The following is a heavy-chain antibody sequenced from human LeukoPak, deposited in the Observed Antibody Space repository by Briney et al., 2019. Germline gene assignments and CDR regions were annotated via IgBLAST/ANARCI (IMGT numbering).Heavy chain of an antibody. CDR3: AKANGGGHYYYYGMDV. J-gene: IGHJ6*02. Sequence: GGSLRLSCAASGFTFSSYGMHWVRQAPGKGLEWVAVISYDGSNKYYADSVKGRFTISRDNSKNTLYLQMNSLRAEDTAVYYCAKANGGGHYYYYGMDVWGQGTTATVSS. CDR2: ISYDGSNK. CDR1: GFTFSSYG. V-gene: IGHV3-30*18. D-gene: IGHD3-16*01.